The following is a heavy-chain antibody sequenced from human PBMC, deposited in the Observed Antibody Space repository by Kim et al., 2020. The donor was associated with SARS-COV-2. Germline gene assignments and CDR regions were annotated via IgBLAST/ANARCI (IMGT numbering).Heavy chain of an antibody. CDR1: GFTFSSYG. D-gene: IGHD1-26*01. Sequence: GGSLRLSCAASGFTFSSYGMHWVRQAPGKGLEWVAVIWYDGSNKYYADSVKGRFTISRDNSKNTLYLQMNSLRAEDTAVYYCARYGIVGATPMFDYWGQGTLVTVSS. CDR3: ARYGIVGATPMFDY. CDR2: IWYDGSNK. V-gene: IGHV3-33*01. J-gene: IGHJ4*02.